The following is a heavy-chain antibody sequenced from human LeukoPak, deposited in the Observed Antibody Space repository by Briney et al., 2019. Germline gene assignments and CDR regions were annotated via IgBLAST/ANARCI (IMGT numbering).Heavy chain of an antibody. D-gene: IGHD4-17*01. CDR1: GFTFSSYS. CDR3: ARSRGGYYGDYDY. J-gene: IGHJ4*02. CDR2: ITSGSTTI. Sequence: PGGSLRLSCAASGFTFSSYSMNWVRQAPGKGLEWVSYITSGSTTIYYADSVKGRFTISRDNAKNSLYLQMNSLRDEDTAVYYCARSRGGYYGDYDYWGQGTLVTVSS. V-gene: IGHV3-48*02.